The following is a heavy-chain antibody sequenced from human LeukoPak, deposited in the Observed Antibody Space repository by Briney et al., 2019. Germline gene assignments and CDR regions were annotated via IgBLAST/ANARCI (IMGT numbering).Heavy chain of an antibody. CDR2: INPNSGGT. Sequence: ASVKVSCKASGYTFTGYYMHWVRQAPGQGLEWMGWINPNSGGTNYAQKFQGRVTMTRDTSISTAYMELGRLRSDDTAVYYCARDYYDSSGYLFMRSGYFDYWGQGTLVTVSS. D-gene: IGHD3-22*01. V-gene: IGHV1-2*02. J-gene: IGHJ4*02. CDR1: GYTFTGYY. CDR3: ARDYYDSSGYLFMRSGYFDY.